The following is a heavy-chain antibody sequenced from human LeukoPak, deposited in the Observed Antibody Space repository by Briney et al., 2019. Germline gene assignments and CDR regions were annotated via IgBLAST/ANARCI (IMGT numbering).Heavy chain of an antibody. CDR2: IYYSGST. CDR3: ARESSSTSWNGFADY. Sequence: SETLSLTCTVSGGSISSGDYYWSWIRQPPGKGLAWIGYIYYSGSTNYNPSLKSRVTISVDTSKNQFSLKLSSVTAADTAVYYCARESSSTSWNGFADYWGQGTLVTVSS. J-gene: IGHJ4*02. V-gene: IGHV4-61*08. CDR1: GGSISSGDYY. D-gene: IGHD2-2*01.